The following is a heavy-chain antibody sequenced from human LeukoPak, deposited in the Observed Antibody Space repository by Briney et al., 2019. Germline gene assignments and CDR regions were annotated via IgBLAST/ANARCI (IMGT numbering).Heavy chain of an antibody. V-gene: IGHV3-64*01. CDR2: ISSNGGST. J-gene: IGHJ4*02. CDR1: GFTFRSYA. Sequence: GGSLRLSCAASGFTFRSYAMHWVRQAPGKGLEYVSAISSNGGSTYYANSVKGRFTISRDNSKNTLYLQMGSLRAEDMAVYYCARQYCTNGVCYMSTDYWGQGTLVTVSS. D-gene: IGHD2-8*01. CDR3: ARQYCTNGVCYMSTDY.